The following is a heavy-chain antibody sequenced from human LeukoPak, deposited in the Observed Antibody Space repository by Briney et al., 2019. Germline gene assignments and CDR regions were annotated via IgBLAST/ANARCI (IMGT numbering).Heavy chain of an antibody. J-gene: IGHJ3*02. D-gene: IGHD3-3*01. CDR2: IIPIFGTA. Sequence: GASVKVSCKASGGTFSSYAISWMRQAPGQGLEWMGGIIPIFGTANYAQKFQGRVTITADESTSTAYMELSSLRSEDTAVYYCARVFLPDLDADHRNAFDIWGQGTMVTVSS. CDR1: GGTFSSYA. CDR3: ARVFLPDLDADHRNAFDI. V-gene: IGHV1-69*13.